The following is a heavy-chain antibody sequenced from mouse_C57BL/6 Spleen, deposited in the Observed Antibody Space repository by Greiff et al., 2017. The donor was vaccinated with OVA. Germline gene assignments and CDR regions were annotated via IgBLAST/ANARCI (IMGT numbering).Heavy chain of an antibody. D-gene: IGHD1-2*01. CDR2: INPSTGGT. CDR3: ARSGVLRQSFAY. Sequence: EVKLQQSGPELVKPGASVKISCKASGYSFTGYYMNWVKQSPEKSLEWIGEINPSTGGTTYNQKFKAKATLTVDKSSSTAYMQLQSLTSEDSAVYYCARSGVLRQSFAYWGQGTLVTVSA. J-gene: IGHJ3*01. V-gene: IGHV1-42*01. CDR1: GYSFTGYY.